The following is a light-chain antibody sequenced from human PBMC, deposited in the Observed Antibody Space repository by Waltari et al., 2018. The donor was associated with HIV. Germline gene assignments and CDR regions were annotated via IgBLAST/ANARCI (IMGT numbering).Light chain of an antibody. CDR2: DAA. V-gene: IGKV3-11*01. Sequence: EIVLTQSTANLSLSPGERATLSCRASQSVGTFLAWYQQKPGQAPRLLIFDAANRATGIPARFSGSGSGTDFTLTISSLEPEDFALYYCQQRTNWPQNTFGGGTKVEIK. CDR1: QSVGTF. CDR3: QQRTNWPQNT. J-gene: IGKJ4*01.